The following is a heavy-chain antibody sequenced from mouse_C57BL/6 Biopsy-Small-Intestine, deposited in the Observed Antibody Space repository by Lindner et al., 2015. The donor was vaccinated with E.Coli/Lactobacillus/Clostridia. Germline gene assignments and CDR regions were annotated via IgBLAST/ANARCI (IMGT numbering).Heavy chain of an antibody. CDR2: IYPGSGNT. D-gene: IGHD4-1*01. Sequence: VQLQESGPEVVKPGASVKISCKTSGYTFTDYFINWVNQRPGQGLEWIGWIYPGSGNTMYNEKFKGRATLTVDTSSSTAYMQLSSLTSEDPAVYFCAREGKLGRAFAYWGQGTLVTVSA. CDR1: GYTFTDYF. CDR3: AREGKLGRAFAY. V-gene: IGHV1-84*01. J-gene: IGHJ3*01.